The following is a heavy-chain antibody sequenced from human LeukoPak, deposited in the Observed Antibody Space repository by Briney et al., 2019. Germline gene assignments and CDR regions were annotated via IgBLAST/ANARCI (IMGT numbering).Heavy chain of an antibody. CDR1: GFTFSDHY. CDR2: SRNKANSYTT. J-gene: IGHJ3*02. V-gene: IGHV3-72*01. Sequence: GGSLRLSCAASGFTFSDHYMDWVSQAPGKGLEWVGRSRNKANSYTTEYAASVKGRFTISRDDSKNSLYLQMNSLKTEDTAVYYCARATGAFDIWGQGTMVTVSS. CDR3: ARATGAFDI. D-gene: IGHD1-14*01.